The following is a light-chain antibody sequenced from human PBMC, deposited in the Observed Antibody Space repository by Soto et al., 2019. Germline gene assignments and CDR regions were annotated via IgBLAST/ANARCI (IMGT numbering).Light chain of an antibody. J-gene: IGLJ1*01. CDR2: EVS. Sequence: QSVLTQPASVSGSPGQSITISCTGTSSDVGYYTFVSWYQQHPGKAPKLLIYEVSNRPSGVSNRFSGSKSGNTASLTISGLRAEDEADYCSSYAGLNNFIVFGTGTKVTVL. V-gene: IGLV2-14*01. CDR3: SSYAGLNNFIV. CDR1: SSDVGYYTF.